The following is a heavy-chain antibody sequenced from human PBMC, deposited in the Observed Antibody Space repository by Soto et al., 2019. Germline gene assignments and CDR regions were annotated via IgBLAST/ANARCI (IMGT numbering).Heavy chain of an antibody. V-gene: IGHV4-30-2*01. Sequence: PSGTLSLTCAVSGGSISSGGYSWSWIRQPPGKGLEWIGYIYRSGSTYYNPSLKSRVTISVDRSKNQFSLKLSSVTAADTAVYYCARAPYSSSWGHWFDPWGQGTLVTVSS. J-gene: IGHJ5*02. D-gene: IGHD6-13*01. CDR2: IYRSGST. CDR3: ARAPYSSSWGHWFDP. CDR1: GGSISSGGYS.